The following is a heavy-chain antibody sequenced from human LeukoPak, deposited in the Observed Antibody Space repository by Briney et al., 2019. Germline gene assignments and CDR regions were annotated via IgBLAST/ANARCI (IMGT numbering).Heavy chain of an antibody. Sequence: GGSLRLXCAASGFTFSAYWMSWVRQAPGKGLEWVANIKQDGSEKYYVDSVKGRFTISRDNAKNSLYLQMNSMRAEDTAAYYCARESYYYPYWGQGTLVTVSS. CDR1: GFTFSAYW. J-gene: IGHJ4*02. V-gene: IGHV3-7*01. CDR2: IKQDGSEK. D-gene: IGHD3-10*01. CDR3: ARESYYYPY.